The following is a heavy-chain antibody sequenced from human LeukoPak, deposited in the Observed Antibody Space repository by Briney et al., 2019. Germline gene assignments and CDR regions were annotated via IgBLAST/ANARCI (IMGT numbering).Heavy chain of an antibody. D-gene: IGHD2-21*02. CDR2: IYYSGGT. CDR3: AGDIGVAYCGGDCYSAPYAFDI. Sequence: PSQTLSLTCTVSGGSISSGGYYWSWIRQHPGKGLEWIGYIYYSGGTYYNPSLKSRVTISVDTSKNQFSLKLSSVTAADTAVYYCAGDIGVAYCGGDCYSAPYAFDIWGQGTMVTVSS. J-gene: IGHJ3*02. CDR1: GGSISSGGYY. V-gene: IGHV4-31*03.